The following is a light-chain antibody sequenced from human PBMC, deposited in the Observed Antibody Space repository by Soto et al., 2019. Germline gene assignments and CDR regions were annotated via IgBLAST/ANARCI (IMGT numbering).Light chain of an antibody. V-gene: IGKV3-20*01. J-gene: IGKJ1*01. CDR1: HSVSSSY. CDR2: GAS. CDR3: QQYGSSLWT. Sequence: EIELTQSPGTLSLSPGERATLSRRASHSVSSSYLAWYQQKPGQAPRVLIYGASSRATGIPDRFSGSGSGTDFILTINRLEPEDFAMYYCQQYGSSLWTFGQGTKVDIK.